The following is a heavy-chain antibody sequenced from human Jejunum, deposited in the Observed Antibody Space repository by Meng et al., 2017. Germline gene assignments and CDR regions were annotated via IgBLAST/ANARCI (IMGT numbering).Heavy chain of an antibody. J-gene: IGHJ4*02. CDR3: ARDMPYSSGSFDY. CDR1: GFTFVSYA. V-gene: IGHV1-3*01. D-gene: IGHD3-10*01. CDR2: ITAGNGNT. Sequence: QVQLVQSGAEGKKPGASVTVSCKASGFTFVSYAIYWVRQAPGQGLEWMGWITAGNGNTKYSQKFQGRVTITRDTSASTAYMELSSLRSEDTAVYYCARDMPYSSGSFDYWGQGTLVTVSS.